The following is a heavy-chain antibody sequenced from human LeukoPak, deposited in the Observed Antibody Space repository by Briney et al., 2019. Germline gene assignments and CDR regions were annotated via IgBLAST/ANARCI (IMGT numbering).Heavy chain of an antibody. CDR2: IYYSGST. J-gene: IGHJ4*02. Sequence: SETLSLTCTVSGGSISSGDYYWSWIRQPPGKGLEWIGYIYYSGSTYYNPSLKSRVTISVDTSKNQFSLKLSSVTAADTAVYYCARAYYDSSGSPIFDYWGQRTLVTVSS. CDR1: GGSISSGDYY. D-gene: IGHD3-22*01. V-gene: IGHV4-30-4*01. CDR3: ARAYYDSSGSPIFDY.